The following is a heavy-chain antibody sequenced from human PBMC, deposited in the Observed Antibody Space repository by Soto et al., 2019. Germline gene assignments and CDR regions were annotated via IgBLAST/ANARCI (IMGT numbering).Heavy chain of an antibody. V-gene: IGHV4-34*01. Sequence: QVQLQQWGAGLLKPSETLSLTCAVYGGSFSGYYWSWIRQPPGKGLEWIGEINHSGSTNYNPSLKSRVTISVDTSKTQFSLKLSSVPAADTAVYCCAKGIRRHSDILTGYYATDYWGQGTMVTVS. CDR1: GGSFSGYY. J-gene: IGHJ4*02. D-gene: IGHD3-9*01. CDR2: INHSGST. CDR3: AKGIRRHSDILTGYYATDY.